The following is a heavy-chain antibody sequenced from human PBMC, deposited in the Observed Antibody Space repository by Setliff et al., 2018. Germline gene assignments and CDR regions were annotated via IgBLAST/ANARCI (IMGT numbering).Heavy chain of an antibody. CDR2: INHSGGT. CDR3: AKGGGRYHTDS. CDR1: GFTFSSYW. V-gene: IGHV4-34*01. Sequence: SETLRLSCAASGFTFSSYWMSWIRQPPGKGLEWIGEINHSGGTNYNPSLKSRVTISVDKSKNHFSLKLTSVTAADTAVYYCAKGGGRYHTDSWGLGTLVTVSS. J-gene: IGHJ4*02. D-gene: IGHD1-26*01.